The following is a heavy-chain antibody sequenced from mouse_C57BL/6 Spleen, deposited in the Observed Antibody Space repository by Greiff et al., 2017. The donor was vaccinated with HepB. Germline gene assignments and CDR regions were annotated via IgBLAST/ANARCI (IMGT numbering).Heavy chain of an antibody. V-gene: IGHV1-5*01. J-gene: IGHJ1*03. CDR2: IYPGNSDT. D-gene: IGHD1-1*01. CDR1: GYTFTSYW. Sequence: EVQLQQSGTVLARPGASVKMSCKTSGYTFTSYWMHWVKQRPGQGLEWIGAIYPGNSDTSYNQKFKGKAKLTAVTSASTAYMELSSLTNEDSAVYYCTRRRTTVVADWYFDVWGTGTTVTVSS. CDR3: TRRRTTVVADWYFDV.